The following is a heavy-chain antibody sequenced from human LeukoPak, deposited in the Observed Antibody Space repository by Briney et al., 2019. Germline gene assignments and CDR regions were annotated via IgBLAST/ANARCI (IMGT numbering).Heavy chain of an antibody. D-gene: IGHD6-19*01. CDR2: ISSSGSTI. Sequence: GGSLRLSCAASGFTFSDYYMRCIRQAPGKGLEWVSYISSSGSTIYYAHSVKGRFTISRDNAKNSLYLQMTSLRAEDTAVYYCARGEEEGSGFYYYYYGTDVWGQGTTVTVSS. CDR3: ARGEEEGSGFYYYYYGTDV. J-gene: IGHJ6*02. V-gene: IGHV3-11*01. CDR1: GFTFSDYY.